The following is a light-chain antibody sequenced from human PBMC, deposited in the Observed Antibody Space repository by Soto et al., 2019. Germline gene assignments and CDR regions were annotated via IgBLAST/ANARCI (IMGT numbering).Light chain of an antibody. CDR3: QQYDRPGT. CDR1: QSISSY. J-gene: IGKJ1*01. V-gene: IGKV1-39*02. CDR2: AAS. Sequence: GDRVIITCRASQSISSYVNWYQQKPGKAPKLLSYAASSLQSGAPSRFCGSGSGQAISVCSRGLEAEAFAVSKCQQYDRPGTFGQGTKVDIK.